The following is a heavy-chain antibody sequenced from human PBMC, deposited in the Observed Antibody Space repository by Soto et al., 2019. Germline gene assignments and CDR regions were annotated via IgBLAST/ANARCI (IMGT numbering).Heavy chain of an antibody. J-gene: IGHJ6*02. Sequence: SETLSLTCALSGVSISGFYWSWIRQPPGKGLEWIGYIYHSGSTYYNPSLKSRVTISVDRSKNQFSLKLSSVTAADTAVYYCARAHYGDYGYGMDVWGQGTTVTVSS. D-gene: IGHD4-17*01. V-gene: IGHV4-30-2*01. CDR3: ARAHYGDYGYGMDV. CDR1: GVSISGFY. CDR2: IYHSGST.